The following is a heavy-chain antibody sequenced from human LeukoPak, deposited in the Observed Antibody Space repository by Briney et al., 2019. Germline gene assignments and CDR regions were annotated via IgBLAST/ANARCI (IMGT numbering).Heavy chain of an antibody. Sequence: PGRSLRLSCAASGFTFSSYAMHWVRQAPGKGLEWVAVISYDGSNKYYADSVKGRFTISRDNSKNTLYLQMNSLRAKDTAVYYCASPPGSFRDRGEGDLVTVSS. CDR1: GFTFSSYA. D-gene: IGHD3-10*01. V-gene: IGHV3-30-3*01. J-gene: IGHJ4*02. CDR2: ISYDGSNK. CDR3: ASPPGSFRD.